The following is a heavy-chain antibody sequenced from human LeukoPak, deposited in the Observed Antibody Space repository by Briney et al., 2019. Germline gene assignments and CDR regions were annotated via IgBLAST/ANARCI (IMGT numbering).Heavy chain of an antibody. V-gene: IGHV3-11*01. J-gene: IGHJ4*02. CDR2: ISNSGGAM. D-gene: IGHD3-22*01. Sequence: GGSLRLSCAASGFTFSDYYMSWIRQAPGKGLEWVSYISNSGGAMYYADSVKGRFTISRDNAKNSLFLQMSSLRAEDTAVYYCARAGDISGYYLYFDYWGQGALVTVSS. CDR1: GFTFSDYY. CDR3: ARAGDISGYYLYFDY.